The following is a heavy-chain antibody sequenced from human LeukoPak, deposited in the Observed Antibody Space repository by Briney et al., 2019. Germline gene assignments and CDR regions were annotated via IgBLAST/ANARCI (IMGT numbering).Heavy chain of an antibody. Sequence: ASVKVSCKASGYTFTCYYMHWLLQAPGQGLEWMGWINPNSGGTNYAQTFQGRVTMTRDTSISTTYMELSRLRSADTAVSYWVRDNTTMTTNYYYYYMDVWGNGTTVTVSS. J-gene: IGHJ6*03. V-gene: IGHV1-2*02. D-gene: IGHD4-17*01. CDR1: GYTFTCYY. CDR2: INPNSGGT. CDR3: VRDNTTMTTNYYYYYMDV.